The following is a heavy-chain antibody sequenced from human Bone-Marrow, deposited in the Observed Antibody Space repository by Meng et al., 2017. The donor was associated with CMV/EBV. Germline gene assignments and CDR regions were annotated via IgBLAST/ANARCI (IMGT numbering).Heavy chain of an antibody. CDR1: GGSISSYY. V-gene: IGHV4-59*12. Sequence: SETLSLTCTVSGGSISSYYWSWIRQPPGKGLEWIGYIYYSVSTNYNPSLKGRVTISADTSKNQFSLQLSSVTAADTAVYYCARGYLAAGIDYYYGMDVWGQATTVTVSS. CDR3: ARGYLAAGIDYYYGMDV. CDR2: IYYSVST. D-gene: IGHD6-19*01. J-gene: IGHJ6*02.